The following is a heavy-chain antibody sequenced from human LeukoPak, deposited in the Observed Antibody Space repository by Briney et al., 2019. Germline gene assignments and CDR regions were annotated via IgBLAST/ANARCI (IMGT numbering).Heavy chain of an antibody. CDR1: GFTFSSTW. CDR3: GTDAYGDSYDY. Sequence: GGSLRLSCAGSGFTFSSTWMHWLRQVPGKGLVWVSRMNPDGGTTDYADSVKGRFTISRDNSKNTLYLRMYSLRAEDTAIYYCGTDAYGDSYDYWGQGTLVTVSS. V-gene: IGHV3-74*01. CDR2: MNPDGGTT. J-gene: IGHJ4*02. D-gene: IGHD4-17*01.